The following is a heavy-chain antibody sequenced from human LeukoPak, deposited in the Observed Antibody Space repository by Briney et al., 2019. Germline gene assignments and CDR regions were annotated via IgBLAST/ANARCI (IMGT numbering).Heavy chain of an antibody. J-gene: IGHJ4*02. CDR1: GFTFNTYA. V-gene: IGHV3-23*01. CDR2: ISDSGGST. Sequence: GGSLRLSCAAPGFTFNTYAMSWVRQAPGKGLEWVSAISDSGGSTYYADSVKGRFTISRDNSKNTLYLQMNSLRAEDTAVYYCAKEDGYYDILTGYYNRGYHFDYWGQGTLVTVSS. CDR3: AKEDGYYDILTGYYNRGYHFDY. D-gene: IGHD3-9*01.